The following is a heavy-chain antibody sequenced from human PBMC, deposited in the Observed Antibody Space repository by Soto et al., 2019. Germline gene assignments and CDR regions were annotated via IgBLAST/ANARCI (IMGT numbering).Heavy chain of an antibody. Sequence: VQLHESGPGLVKPSQTLSLTCTVSGGSIISGDYYWSWIRQTPEEGLEWIGYIYYSGDTNYNPSLKSRVIISVDTSKNQFSLKLSSVTAADTAVYYCAREGALLIGGNSDYYYTMDVWGQGTTVTVSS. CDR3: AREGALLIGGNSDYYYTMDV. CDR1: GGSIISGDYY. V-gene: IGHV4-30-4*01. CDR2: IYYSGDT. D-gene: IGHD2-21*02. J-gene: IGHJ6*02.